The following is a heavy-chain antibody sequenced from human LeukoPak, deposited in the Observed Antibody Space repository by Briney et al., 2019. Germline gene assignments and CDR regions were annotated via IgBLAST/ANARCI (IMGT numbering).Heavy chain of an antibody. CDR2: ISSSSSYI. J-gene: IGHJ4*02. CDR3: ARDGASGSYYLDY. CDR1: GFTFSSYS. V-gene: IGHV3-21*01. D-gene: IGHD1-26*01. Sequence: PGGSLRLSCAASGFTFSSYSMNWVRQAPGKGLEWVSSISSSSSYIYYADSVKGRFTISRDNAKNSLYLQMNSLRAEDTAVYYCARDGASGSYYLDYWGQGTLVTVSS.